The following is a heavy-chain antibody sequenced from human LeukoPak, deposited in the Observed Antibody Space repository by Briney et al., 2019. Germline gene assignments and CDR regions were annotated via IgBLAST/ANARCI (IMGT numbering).Heavy chain of an antibody. V-gene: IGHV3-53*01. CDR2: IHSGGST. J-gene: IGHJ4*02. CDR1: GFSVSSNY. Sequence: GGSLRLSCAASGFSVSSNYMSWVRQAPGKGLEWVSVIHSGGSTYYADSVEGRFTISRDNSRNTLYLQMNSLRAEDTAVYSCAKDLPGFFDYWGQGTLVTVFS. CDR3: AKDLPGFFDY.